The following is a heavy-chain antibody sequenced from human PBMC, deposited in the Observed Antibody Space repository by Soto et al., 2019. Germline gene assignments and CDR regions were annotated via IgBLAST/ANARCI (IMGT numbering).Heavy chain of an antibody. CDR2: ASPDGSST. V-gene: IGHV3-74*01. D-gene: IGHD4-17*01. J-gene: IGHJ5*02. Sequence: HPEVSLRLSCAASGFTFSNFWVHWVRQAPGKGLVWVSRASPDGSSTSYADSVKGRFTISRDNAKNMLYMEMNSLRAEDTAVYYCASHGSGDYFWFDPWGQGTLVTVSS. CDR3: ASHGSGDYFWFDP. CDR1: GFTFSNFW.